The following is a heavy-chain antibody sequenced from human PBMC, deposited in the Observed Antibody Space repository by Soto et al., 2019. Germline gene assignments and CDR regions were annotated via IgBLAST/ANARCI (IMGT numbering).Heavy chain of an antibody. Sequence: EVQLLESGGGLVQSGGSLRLSCTASGFSFSSYVMSWVRQAPGKGLEWVSEISADDGSTYYADSVKGRFTISRDNSKNTVDLQRNSLRADDTAVYYCAKAGYSFFFDYWGQGTLVTVSS. J-gene: IGHJ4*02. CDR3: AKAGYSFFFDY. CDR1: GFSFSSYV. D-gene: IGHD5-18*01. V-gene: IGHV3-23*01. CDR2: ISADDGST.